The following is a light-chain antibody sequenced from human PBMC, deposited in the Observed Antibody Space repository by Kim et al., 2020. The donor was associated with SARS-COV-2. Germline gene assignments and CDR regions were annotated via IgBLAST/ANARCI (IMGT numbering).Light chain of an antibody. J-gene: IGKJ1*01. V-gene: IGKV3-15*01. CDR1: PSVSSN. CDR2: GTT. CDR3: QQYNNWPPEG. Sequence: SPGERATPPCSARPSVSSNLAWYRQRPSQAHRLHICGTTTRATGIPSRFSGGGSGTELTPPISSPPSEDFALYYCQQYNNWPPEGFGQGTKVDSK.